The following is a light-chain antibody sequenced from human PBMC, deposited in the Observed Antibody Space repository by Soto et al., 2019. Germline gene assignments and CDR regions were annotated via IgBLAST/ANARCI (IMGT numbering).Light chain of an antibody. CDR3: QQYNYWPPWT. CDR2: DAS. CDR1: QTVSSN. J-gene: IGKJ1*01. V-gene: IGKV3D-15*01. Sequence: EIVMAQSPATLSVSPWESATLSCRASQTVSSNYLAWYQQKPGQAPRLLIYDASNRATGIPARFSGSGSGTDFTLTISSLQSEDFAVYYCQQYNYWPPWTFGQGTKVDIK.